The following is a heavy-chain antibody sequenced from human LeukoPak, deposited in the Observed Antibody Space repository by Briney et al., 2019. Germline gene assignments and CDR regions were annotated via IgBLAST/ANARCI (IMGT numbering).Heavy chain of an antibody. V-gene: IGHV3-30*03. Sequence: GGSLRLSCTASKFTFSNYGMQWVRQAPGKGLEWVAVISSDGGTKYYADSVKGRFTLSRDNSRNTLDLQMNSLGPEDTAVYYCARDNSGGYADYWGQGTLVTVSS. CDR1: KFTFSNYG. J-gene: IGHJ4*02. D-gene: IGHD6-19*01. CDR2: ISSDGGTK. CDR3: ARDNSGGYADY.